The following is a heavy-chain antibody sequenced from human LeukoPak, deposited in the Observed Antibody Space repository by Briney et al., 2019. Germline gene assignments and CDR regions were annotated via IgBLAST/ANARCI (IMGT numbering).Heavy chain of an antibody. CDR3: ATIGYCSGGSCYPAPPHFDY. D-gene: IGHD2-15*01. CDR1: GYSFTSYW. J-gene: IGHJ4*02. CDR2: IDPSDSYT. V-gene: IGHV5-10-1*01. Sequence: GESLKISCKGSGYSFTSYWISWMRQMPGKGLEWMGRIDPSDSYTNYSPSFQGHVTISADKSISTAYLQWSSLKASDTAMYYCATIGYCSGGSCYPAPPHFDYWGQGTLVTVSS.